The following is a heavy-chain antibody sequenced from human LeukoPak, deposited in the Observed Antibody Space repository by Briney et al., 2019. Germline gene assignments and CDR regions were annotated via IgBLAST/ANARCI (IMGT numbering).Heavy chain of an antibody. CDR1: GFTFSSYA. J-gene: IGHJ4*02. CDR3: AKKRGDYYDSSGYYDDY. D-gene: IGHD3-22*01. Sequence: GGSLRLSCAASGFTFSSYAMSWVRQAPEKGLEWVSAISGSGGSTYYADSVKGRFTISRDNSKNTLYLQMNSLRAEDTAVYYCAKKRGDYYDSSGYYDDYWGQGTLVTVSS. V-gene: IGHV3-23*01. CDR2: ISGSGGST.